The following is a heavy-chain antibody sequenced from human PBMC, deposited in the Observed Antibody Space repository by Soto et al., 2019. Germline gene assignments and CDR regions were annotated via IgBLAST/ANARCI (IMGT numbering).Heavy chain of an antibody. CDR2: IILIFGTA. CDR3: ARDKRIVVVPAAISYYYYGMDV. Sequence: QVQLVQSGAEVKKPGSSVKVSCKASGGTFSSYAISWVRQAPGQGLEWMGGIILIFGTANYAQKFQGRVTITADKSTSTASMELSSLRSEDTAVYYCARDKRIVVVPAAISYYYYGMDVWGQGTTVTVSS. CDR1: GGTFSSYA. D-gene: IGHD2-2*01. V-gene: IGHV1-69*06. J-gene: IGHJ6*02.